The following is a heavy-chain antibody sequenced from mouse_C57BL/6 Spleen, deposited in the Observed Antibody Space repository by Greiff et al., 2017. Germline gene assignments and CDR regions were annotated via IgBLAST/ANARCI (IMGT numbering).Heavy chain of an antibody. CDR2: IHPNSGST. D-gene: IGHD2-1*01. Sequence: QVQLQQPGAELVKPGASVKLSCKASGYTFTSYWMHWVKQRPGQGLEWIGMIHPNSGSTNYNEKFKSKATLTVDKSSSTAYMQLSSLTSEDSAVYYCARLYGNYGYCDVWGTGTTVTVSA. CDR1: GYTFTSYW. J-gene: IGHJ1*03. CDR3: ARLYGNYGYCDV. V-gene: IGHV1-64*01.